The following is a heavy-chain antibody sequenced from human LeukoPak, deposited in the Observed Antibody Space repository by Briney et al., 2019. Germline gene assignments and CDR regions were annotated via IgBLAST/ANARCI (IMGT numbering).Heavy chain of an antibody. CDR1: GYTFTSYG. D-gene: IGHD6-13*01. Sequence: ASVKVSCKASGYTFTSYGISWVRQAPGQGLEWMGWISAYNGNTNYAQKLQGRVTMTTDTSTSTAYMELSRLRSDDTAVYYCARLKYSSSWYVLRYWGQGTLVTVSS. V-gene: IGHV1-18*01. CDR3: ARLKYSSSWYVLRY. CDR2: ISAYNGNT. J-gene: IGHJ4*02.